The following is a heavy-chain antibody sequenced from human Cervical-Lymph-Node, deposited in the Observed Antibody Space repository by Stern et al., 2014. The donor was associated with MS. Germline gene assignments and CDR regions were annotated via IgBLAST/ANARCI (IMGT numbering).Heavy chain of an antibody. CDR2: IYSSGTT. J-gene: IGHJ4*02. CDR1: GDSISSGNYY. CDR3: ATQGRALAPD. V-gene: IGHV4-61*02. Sequence: VQLVESGPGLVKPSQTLSLTCTVSGDSISSGNYYWSWIRQPAGKGLEWIGRIYSSGTTYYNPSLRSRVTISIDTSNNQFSLKLSSVTATDTAVYYCATQGRALAPDWGQGTLVTVSS.